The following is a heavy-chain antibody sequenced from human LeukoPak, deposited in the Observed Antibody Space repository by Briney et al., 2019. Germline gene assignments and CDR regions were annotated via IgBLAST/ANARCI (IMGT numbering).Heavy chain of an antibody. V-gene: IGHV4-59*12. Sequence: SETLSLTCTVSGGSISSYYWSWIRQPPGKGLEWIGYIYYSGSTNYNPSLKSRVTISVDTSKNQFSLKLSSVTAADTAVYYCARDPDYGDSHFDYWGQGTLVTVSS. D-gene: IGHD4-17*01. CDR3: ARDPDYGDSHFDY. J-gene: IGHJ4*02. CDR1: GGSISSYY. CDR2: IYYSGST.